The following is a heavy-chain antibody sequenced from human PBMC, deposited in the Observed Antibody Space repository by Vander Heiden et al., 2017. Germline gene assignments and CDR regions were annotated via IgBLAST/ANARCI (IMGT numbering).Heavy chain of an antibody. CDR3: ARGQHHYDFWSGPPCDP. CDR1: GFTFSSSA. Sequence: QVHLVESGGGVVQPGRSLGLSCAASGFTFSSSAMYWVRQAPGKGLEWVAVISYDGSNEYSADSVKGRFTVSRDNSKNTLYLQINSLRPEDTAVYYCARGQHHYDFWSGPPCDPWGQGTLVTVSS. V-gene: IGHV3-30-3*01. CDR2: ISYDGSNE. D-gene: IGHD3-3*01. J-gene: IGHJ5*02.